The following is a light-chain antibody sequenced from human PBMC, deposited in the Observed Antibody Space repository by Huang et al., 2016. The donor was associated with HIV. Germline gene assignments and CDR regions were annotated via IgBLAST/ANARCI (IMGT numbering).Light chain of an antibody. V-gene: IGKV1-5*03. J-gene: IGKJ1*01. CDR3: QQYNSFPWT. CDR1: QSISTW. Sequence: DIQMTQSSSTLSASVGDRVTLACRASQSISTWLAWYQQQPGRAPNLVIYEASTLESGVPSRFSGSGSGTDFTLTISSLQPDDFATYYCQQYNSFPWTFGQGTKVEV. CDR2: EAS.